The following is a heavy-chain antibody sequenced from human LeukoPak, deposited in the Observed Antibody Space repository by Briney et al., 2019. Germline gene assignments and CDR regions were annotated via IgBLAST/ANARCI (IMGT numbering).Heavy chain of an antibody. Sequence: PSETLSLTCTVSGGSISSYYWSWIRQPPGKGLEWIGYIYYSGSTNYNPSLKSRVTISVDTSKNQLSLKLSSVTAADTAVYYCAREQGAYYYGSGSYYKGAFDIWGQGTMVTVSS. J-gene: IGHJ3*02. V-gene: IGHV4-59*01. CDR1: GGSISSYY. CDR2: IYYSGST. CDR3: AREQGAYYYGSGSYYKGAFDI. D-gene: IGHD3-10*01.